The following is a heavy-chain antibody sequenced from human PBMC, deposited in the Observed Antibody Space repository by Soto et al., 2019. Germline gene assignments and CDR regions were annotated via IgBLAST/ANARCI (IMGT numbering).Heavy chain of an antibody. CDR2: LIPLLGTP. CDR1: GGTFSSTA. CDR3: ARGSIISAAGDY. V-gene: IGHV1-69*13. Sequence: VASVKVSCKASGGTFSSTAISWVRQAPGQGLEWMGGLIPLLGTPSYAQKFQGRVTITADDSTSTAYMELTSLRSEDTAVYFCARGSIISAAGDYWGQGTPVTVSS. D-gene: IGHD6-25*01. J-gene: IGHJ4*02.